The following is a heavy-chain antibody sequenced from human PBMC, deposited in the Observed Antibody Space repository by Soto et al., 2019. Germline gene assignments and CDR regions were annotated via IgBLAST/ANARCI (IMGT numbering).Heavy chain of an antibody. Sequence: ASVKVSCKASGYTFTSYYMHWVRQAPGQGLEWMGIINPSGGSTSYAQKFQGRVTMTRDTSMSTVYMELSSLRSEDTAVYYCARVSPNTHAGLRGNQLLKGQFYYGMDVWGQGTTVTVSS. CDR3: ARVSPNTHAGLRGNQLLKGQFYYGMDV. D-gene: IGHD2-2*01. J-gene: IGHJ6*02. CDR2: INPSGGST. V-gene: IGHV1-46*01. CDR1: GYTFTSYY.